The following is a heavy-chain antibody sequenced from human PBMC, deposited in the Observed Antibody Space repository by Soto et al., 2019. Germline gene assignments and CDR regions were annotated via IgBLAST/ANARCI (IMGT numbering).Heavy chain of an antibody. J-gene: IGHJ6*03. Sequence: ASLKVACKAAGYTFTIYGISWLRKTNGQGLEGMGWISAYNGNTNYAQKLQGRVTMTTDTSTSTAYMELRSLRSDDTAVYYCARSHYSGYDWGLYYYYYYMDVWGKGTTVTVSS. CDR3: ARSHYSGYDWGLYYYYYYMDV. CDR1: GYTFTIYG. CDR2: ISAYNGNT. D-gene: IGHD5-12*01. V-gene: IGHV1-18*01.